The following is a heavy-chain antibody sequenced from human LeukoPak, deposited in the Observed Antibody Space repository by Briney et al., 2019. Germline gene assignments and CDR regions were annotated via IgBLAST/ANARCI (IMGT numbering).Heavy chain of an antibody. CDR2: INHSGST. J-gene: IGHJ4*02. V-gene: IGHV4-34*01. CDR1: GGSFSGYY. D-gene: IGHD6-13*01. CDR3: AAIAADHRNDY. Sequence: PSETLSLTCAVYGGSFSGYYWSWIRQPPGKGLEWIGEINHSGSTNYNPSLKSRVTISVDTSKNQFSLKLSSVTAADTAVYYCAAIAADHRNDYWGQGTLVTVSS.